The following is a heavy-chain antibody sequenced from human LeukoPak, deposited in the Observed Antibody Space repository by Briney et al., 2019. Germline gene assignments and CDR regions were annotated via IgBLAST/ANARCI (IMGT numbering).Heavy chain of an antibody. D-gene: IGHD1-1*01. CDR3: ARDWIRFDP. CDR1: GYTFTSYG. V-gene: IGHV7-4-1*02. CDR2: INTNTGNP. J-gene: IGHJ5*02. Sequence: ASVKVSCRASGYTFTSYGISWVRQAPGQGLEWMGWINTNTGNPTYAQGFTGRFVFSLDTSVSTAYLQISSLKAEDTAVYYCARDWIRFDPWGQGTLVTVSS.